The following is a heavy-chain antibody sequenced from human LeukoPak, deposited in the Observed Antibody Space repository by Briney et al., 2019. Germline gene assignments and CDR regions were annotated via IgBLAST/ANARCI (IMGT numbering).Heavy chain of an antibody. Sequence: GGSLRLSCAASGFTFSSSAMSWVRQAPGKGLEWVSASSNNGGYTYYADSVQGRFTISRDNSKSTLCLQMNSLRAEDTAVYYCARHGGFYGDYFDYWGQGTLVTVSS. CDR2: SSNNGGYT. CDR3: ARHGGFYGDYFDY. CDR1: GFTFSSSA. D-gene: IGHD4-17*01. V-gene: IGHV3-23*01. J-gene: IGHJ4*02.